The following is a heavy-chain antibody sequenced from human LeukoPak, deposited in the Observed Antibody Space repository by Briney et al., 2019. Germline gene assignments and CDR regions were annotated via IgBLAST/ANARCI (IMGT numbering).Heavy chain of an antibody. CDR3: ARAASGTTGPYYYYYYMDV. J-gene: IGHJ6*03. Sequence: GGSLRLSCAASGFTFSDYYMSWIRQAPGKGLVWVSYISSSGSTIYYADSVKGRFTISRDNAKNSLYLQMNSLRAEDTAVYYCARAASGTTGPYYYYYYMDVWGKGTTVTVSS. V-gene: IGHV3-11*04. CDR2: ISSSGSTI. CDR1: GFTFSDYY. D-gene: IGHD1-1*01.